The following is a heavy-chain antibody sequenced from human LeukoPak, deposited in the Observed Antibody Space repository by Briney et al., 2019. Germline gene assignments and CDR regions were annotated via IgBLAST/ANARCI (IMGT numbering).Heavy chain of an antibody. CDR3: AKDAPVLSRY. CDR1: GFTFSSYA. J-gene: IGHJ4*02. V-gene: IGHV3-23*01. Sequence: PGGSLRLSCAASGFTFSSYAMSWVRQAPGEGLEWVSAICGSGGSTYYAAPAKGRSPISRDNSKTTLYLQMNSLRAEDTAVYYCAKDAPVLSRYWGQGTLVTVSS. D-gene: IGHD3-16*01. CDR2: ICGSGGST.